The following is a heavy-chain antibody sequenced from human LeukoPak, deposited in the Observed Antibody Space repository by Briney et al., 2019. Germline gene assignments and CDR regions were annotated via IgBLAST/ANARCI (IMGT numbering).Heavy chain of an antibody. CDR3: ARFGSGSSLDY. Sequence: GGPLSLSCAASGSTFSSNALTWARQPQGKGLEWVSVIYSGGTTYYADSVKGRFTISRDNSKNTLYLQMNSLKTEDTAVYYCARFGSGSSLDYWGQGTLVTVSS. V-gene: IGHV3-53*01. CDR2: IYSGGTT. J-gene: IGHJ4*02. CDR1: GSTFSSNA. D-gene: IGHD1-26*01.